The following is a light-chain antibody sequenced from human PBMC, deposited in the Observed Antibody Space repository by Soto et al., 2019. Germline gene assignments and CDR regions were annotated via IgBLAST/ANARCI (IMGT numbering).Light chain of an antibody. CDR1: QSVTSN. CDR2: GAS. J-gene: IGKJ2*01. V-gene: IGKV3-15*01. Sequence: EVVMTQSPATLSVSPGERATLSCRASQSVTSNLAWYQQKPGQAPRLLIYGASTRATGIPARFSGSGSGTEFTLTISSLRSEDFAFYYCQQYSNWLPYTFGQGTKLEIK. CDR3: QQYSNWLPYT.